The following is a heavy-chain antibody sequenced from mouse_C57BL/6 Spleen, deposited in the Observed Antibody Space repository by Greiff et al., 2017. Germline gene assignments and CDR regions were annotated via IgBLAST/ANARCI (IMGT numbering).Heavy chain of an antibody. Sequence: DVKLMESGAELVKPGASVKLSCTASGFNIKAYYMHWVKQRTEQGLEWIGRIDPENGETKYAPKFQGKATITADTSSNTAYLQLSSLTSEDTAVYYWARKDYGSSSYYFDYWGPSTTLTVYS. V-gene: IGHV14-2*01. CDR2: IDPENGET. CDR1: GFNIKAYY. J-gene: IGHJ2*01. D-gene: IGHD1-1*01. CDR3: ARKDYGSSSYYFDY.